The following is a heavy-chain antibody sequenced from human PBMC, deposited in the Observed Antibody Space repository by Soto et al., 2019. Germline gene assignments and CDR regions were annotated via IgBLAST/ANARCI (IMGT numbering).Heavy chain of an antibody. CDR2: ISGSGGST. CDR1: GFTCSSYA. D-gene: IGHD6-19*01. J-gene: IGHJ6*02. CDR3: AKLLSSGYGYYYGMDV. V-gene: IGHV3-23*01. Sequence: EVQLLESGGGLVQPGGSLRLSCAASGFTCSSYAMSWVRQAPGKGLEWVSAISGSGGSTYYADSVKGRFTISRDNSKNTLYLQMNSLRAEDTAVYYCAKLLSSGYGYYYGMDVWGQGTTVTVSS.